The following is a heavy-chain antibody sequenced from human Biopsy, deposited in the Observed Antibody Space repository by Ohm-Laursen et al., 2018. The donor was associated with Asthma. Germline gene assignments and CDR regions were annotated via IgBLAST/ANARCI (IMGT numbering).Heavy chain of an antibody. V-gene: IGHV3-23*01. CDR2: ISGGGTST. Sequence: SLRLSCAASGFPFRGFGMTWVRQAPGRGLEWVATISGGGTSTIYAASVKGRFTISSDTLKNTLFLHLNSLRAEDTAVYYCAKESGTVGWHADYLEEWGRGTLVTVSS. CDR3: AKESGTVGWHADYLEE. D-gene: IGHD6-19*01. CDR1: GFPFRGFG. J-gene: IGHJ4*02.